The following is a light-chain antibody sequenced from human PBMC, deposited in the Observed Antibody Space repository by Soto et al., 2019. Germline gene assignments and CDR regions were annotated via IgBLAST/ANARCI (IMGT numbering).Light chain of an antibody. CDR3: QQYSTYNPRT. Sequence: DIQMTQSPSTLSASVGDRVTITWGASQSISICLAWYQQKPGKAPKILIYKASSLESGVPSSFSGSGSATEFTLTISSLQPDDFATYYCQQYSTYNPRTFGQGTKVDIK. CDR2: KAS. CDR1: QSISIC. V-gene: IGKV1-5*03. J-gene: IGKJ1*01.